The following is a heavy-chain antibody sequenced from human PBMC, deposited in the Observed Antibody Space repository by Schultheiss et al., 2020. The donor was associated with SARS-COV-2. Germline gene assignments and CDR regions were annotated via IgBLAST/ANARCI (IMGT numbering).Heavy chain of an antibody. CDR1: GGTFSSYT. V-gene: IGHV1-8*03. CDR3: ARGPSGMDV. CDR2: MNPNSGNT. J-gene: IGHJ6*02. Sequence: ASVKVSCKASGGTFSSYTISWVRQAPGQGLEWMGWMNPNSGNTGYAQKFQGRVTITADKSTSTAYMELRSLRSEDTAVYYCARGPSGMDVWGQGTTVTVSS.